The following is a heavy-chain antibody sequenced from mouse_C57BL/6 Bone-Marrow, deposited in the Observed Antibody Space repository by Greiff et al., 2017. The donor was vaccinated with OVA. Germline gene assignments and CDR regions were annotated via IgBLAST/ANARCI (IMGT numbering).Heavy chain of an antibody. V-gene: IGHV1-81*01. J-gene: IGHJ1*03. CDR1: GYTFTSYG. CDR3: AAVVAFYWYFEV. CDR2: IYPRSGNT. D-gene: IGHD1-1*01. Sequence: QVQLQQSGAELARPGASVKLSCKASGYTFTSYGISWVKQRTGQGLEWIGEIYPRSGNTYYNEKFKGKATLTVDKSSSTAYMELRSLTSEDSAVDFGAAVVAFYWYFEVGGTGTTVTVSA.